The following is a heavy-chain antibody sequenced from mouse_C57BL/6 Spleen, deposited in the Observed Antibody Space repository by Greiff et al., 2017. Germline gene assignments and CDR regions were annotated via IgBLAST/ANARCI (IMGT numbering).Heavy chain of an antibody. J-gene: IGHJ1*03. V-gene: IGHV3-8*01. CDR1: GYSITSDY. D-gene: IGHD2-1*01. CDR2: ISYRGST. CDR3: ARYGNYGNWYFDV. Sequence: EVKLMESGPGLAKPSQTLSLTCSVTGYSITSDYWNWIRKFPGNKLEYMGYISYRGSTYYNQSLKSGISITRETSKNQYYLQLNSVTTEDTATIYCARYGNYGNWYFDVWGTGTTVTVSS.